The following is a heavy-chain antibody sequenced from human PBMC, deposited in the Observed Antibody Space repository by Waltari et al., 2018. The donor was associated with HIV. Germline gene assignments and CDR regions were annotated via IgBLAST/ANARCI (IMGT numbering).Heavy chain of an antibody. Sequence: SGGGLVQPGRSLRLSCAASGFTFDDYAMHWVRQTPGKGLEWVSGISWNSGSIGYADSVKGRFTISRDNAKNSLFLQMNSLRPEDTAFYYCAKGPTLTSPPTYFNYWGQGTLVIVSS. D-gene: IGHD2-2*01. V-gene: IGHV3-9*01. J-gene: IGHJ4*02. CDR3: AKGPTLTSPPTYFNY. CDR1: GFTFDDYA. CDR2: ISWNSGSI.